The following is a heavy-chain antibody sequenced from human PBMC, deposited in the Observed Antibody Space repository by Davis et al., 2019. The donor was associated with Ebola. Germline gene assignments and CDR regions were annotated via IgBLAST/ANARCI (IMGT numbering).Heavy chain of an antibody. J-gene: IGHJ4*02. V-gene: IGHV3-7*03. CDR1: GFTFGDYC. CDR3: ARDDYYYDYSGYYPIDY. CDR2: IKHDGGEK. D-gene: IGHD3-22*01. Sequence: GGSLRLSCAASGFTFGDYCMSWVRQAPGKGLEWVANIKHDGGEKYYVDSVKGRFTISRDNARNSLYLQMSSLRAEDTAVYYCARDDYYYDYSGYYPIDYWGQGTLVTVSS.